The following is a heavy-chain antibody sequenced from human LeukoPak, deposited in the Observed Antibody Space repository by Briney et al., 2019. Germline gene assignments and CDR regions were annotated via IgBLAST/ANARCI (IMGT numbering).Heavy chain of an antibody. CDR2: ISGSGDTT. V-gene: IGHV3-23*01. CDR3: ARDLVGATGY. D-gene: IGHD1-26*01. Sequence: GGSLRLSCATSGFIFSNYAVNWVRQAPGKGLEWVSIISGSGDTTYYADSVKGRFTISRDNSKNTLYLQMNSLRAEDTAVYYCARDLVGATGYWGQGTLVTVSS. J-gene: IGHJ4*02. CDR1: GFIFSNYA.